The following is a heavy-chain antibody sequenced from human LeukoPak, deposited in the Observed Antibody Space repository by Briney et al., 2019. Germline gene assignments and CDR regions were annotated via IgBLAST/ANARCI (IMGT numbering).Heavy chain of an antibody. J-gene: IGHJ6*03. D-gene: IGHD6-13*01. CDR3: ARDGIAAAGTYYMDV. V-gene: IGHV3-21*01. CDR2: ISSSSSYI. CDR1: GFTFSSYS. Sequence: PGGSLRLSCAASGFTFSSYSMNWVRQAPGKGLEWVSSISSSSSYIYYADSVKGRFTISRDNAKNSLYLQMNSLGAEDTAVYYCARDGIAAAGTYYMDVWGKGTTVTVSS.